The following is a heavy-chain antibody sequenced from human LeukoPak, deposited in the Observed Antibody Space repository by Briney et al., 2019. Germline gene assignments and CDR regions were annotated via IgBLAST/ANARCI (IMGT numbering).Heavy chain of an antibody. D-gene: IGHD6-13*01. Sequence: PSETLSLTCTVSGGSISSYYWSRIRQPAGKGLEWIGRIYTSGSTNYNPSLKSRVTMSVDTSRNQFSLKLSSVTAADTAVYYCASTYSSNGMDVWGQGTTVTVSS. CDR1: GGSISSYY. V-gene: IGHV4-4*07. CDR2: IYTSGST. J-gene: IGHJ6*02. CDR3: ASTYSSNGMDV.